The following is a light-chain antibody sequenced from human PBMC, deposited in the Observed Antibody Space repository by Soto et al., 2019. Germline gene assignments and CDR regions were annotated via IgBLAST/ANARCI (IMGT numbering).Light chain of an antibody. V-gene: IGLV1-51*01. CDR1: SSNIGGNS. Sequence: QSLLRQPPAVSAAPGHKVTISCSGSSSNIGGNSVSWYQQLPGTAPKLLIYDDNKRPSGIPDRFSGSKSGTSATLGITGFQTGDEADYHCGSWDSSLTAYVFGTGTKVTVL. J-gene: IGLJ1*01. CDR2: DDN. CDR3: GSWDSSLTAYV.